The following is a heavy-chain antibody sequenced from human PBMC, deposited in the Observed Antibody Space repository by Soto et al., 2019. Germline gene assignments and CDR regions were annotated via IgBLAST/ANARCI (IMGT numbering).Heavy chain of an antibody. J-gene: IGHJ6*02. CDR1: GFTFSSYG. Sequence: PGGSLRLSCAASGFTFSSYGMHWVRQAPGKGLEWVAVIWYDGSNKYYADSVKGRFTISRDNSKNTLYLQMNSLRAEDTAVYYCARGPGYSSGWYEYYYYHYGMDVWGQGTTVTVSS. D-gene: IGHD6-19*01. V-gene: IGHV3-33*01. CDR2: IWYDGSNK. CDR3: ARGPGYSSGWYEYYYYHYGMDV.